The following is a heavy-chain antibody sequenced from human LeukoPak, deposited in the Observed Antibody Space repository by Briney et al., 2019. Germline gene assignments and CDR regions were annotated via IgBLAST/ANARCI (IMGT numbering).Heavy chain of an antibody. J-gene: IGHJ3*02. CDR3: ARVVLVGDAFDI. V-gene: IGHV4-59*01. Sequence: PSETLSLTCTVSGGSISSYYWSWIRQPPGKGLEWIGDIYYSGSTNYNPSLKSRVTISVDTSKNQFSLKLSSVTAADTAVYYCARVVLVGDAFDIWGQGTMVTVSS. CDR1: GGSISSYY. CDR2: IYYSGST.